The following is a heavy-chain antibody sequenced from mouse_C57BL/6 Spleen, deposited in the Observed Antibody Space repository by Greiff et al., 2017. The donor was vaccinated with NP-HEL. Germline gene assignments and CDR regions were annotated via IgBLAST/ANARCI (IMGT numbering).Heavy chain of an antibody. V-gene: IGHV5-17*01. J-gene: IGHJ3*01. D-gene: IGHD2-1*01. CDR1: GFTFSDYG. CDR2: ISSGSSTI. Sequence: EVKLMESGGGLVKPGGSLKLSCAASGFTFSDYGMHWVRQAPEKGLEWVAYISSGSSTIYYADTVKGRFTISRDNAKNTLFPQMTSLRSEDTAMYYCARPSSYYGNYVAYWGQGTLVTVSA. CDR3: ARPSSYYGNYVAY.